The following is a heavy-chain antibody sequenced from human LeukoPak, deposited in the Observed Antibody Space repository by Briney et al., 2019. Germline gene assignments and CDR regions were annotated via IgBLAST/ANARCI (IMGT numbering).Heavy chain of an antibody. CDR2: ISYDGSNK. Sequence: GRSLRLSCAASGFTFSSYGMHWVRQAPGKGLEWVAVISYDGSNKYYADSVKGRFTISRDNSKNTLYLQMGSLRAEDMAVYYCARYYYDSSGYYGLDYWGQGTLVTVSS. CDR1: GFTFSSYG. J-gene: IGHJ4*02. CDR3: ARYYYDSSGYYGLDY. V-gene: IGHV3-30*03. D-gene: IGHD3-22*01.